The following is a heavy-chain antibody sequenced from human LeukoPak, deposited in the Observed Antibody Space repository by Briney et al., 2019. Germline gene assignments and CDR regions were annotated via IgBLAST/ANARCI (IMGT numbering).Heavy chain of an antibody. CDR1: GYTFTSYA. D-gene: IGHD6-13*01. V-gene: IGHV1-69*05. CDR2: IIPIFGTA. Sequence: ASVKVSCKASGYTFTSYAISWVRQAPGQGLEWMGGIIPIFGTANYAQKFQGRVTITTDESTSTAYMELSSLRSEDTAVYYCARGTRSSSWYGQHWGQGTLVTVSS. J-gene: IGHJ1*01. CDR3: ARGTRSSSWYGQH.